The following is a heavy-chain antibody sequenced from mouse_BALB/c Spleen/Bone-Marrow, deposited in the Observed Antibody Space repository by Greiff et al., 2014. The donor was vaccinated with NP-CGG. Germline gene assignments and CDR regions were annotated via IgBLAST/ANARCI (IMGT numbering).Heavy chain of an antibody. V-gene: IGHV5-12-2*01. J-gene: IGHJ4*01. CDR3: ARHGEERPVLAMDY. D-gene: IGHD2-14*01. CDR2: INNGGGST. Sequence: DVMLVESGGGLVEPGGSLKLSCAASGFTFIAYTMSWVRQTPEKRLEWVAYINNGGGSTYYPDTVKGRFTTSRDNAKNTLYLQMSSLKSEDTAMYYCARHGEERPVLAMDYWGQGTSVTVSS. CDR1: GFTFIAYT.